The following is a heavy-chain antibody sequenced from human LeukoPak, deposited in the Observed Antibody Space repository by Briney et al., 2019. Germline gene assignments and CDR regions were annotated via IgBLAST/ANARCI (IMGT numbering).Heavy chain of an antibody. J-gene: IGHJ6*03. V-gene: IGHV4-39*01. D-gene: IGHD3-3*01. CDR2: IYYSGST. CDR3: ARSGPLGIFGVGNYYYYMDV. CDR1: GGSISSSSYY. Sequence: SETLSLTCTVSGGSISSSSYYWGWIRQPPGKGLEWIGSIYYSGSTYYNPSLKSRVTISVDTSKNQFSLKLSSVTAADTAVYYCARSGPLGIFGVGNYYYYMDVWGKGTTVTVSS.